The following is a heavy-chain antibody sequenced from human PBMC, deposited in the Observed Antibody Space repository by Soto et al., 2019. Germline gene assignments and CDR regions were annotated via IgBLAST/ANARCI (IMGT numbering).Heavy chain of an antibody. Sequence: PSETLSLTCAVSSGSISSSNWWSWVRQPPGKGLEWIGEIYHSGSTNYNPSLKSRVTISVDKSKNQFSLKLSSVTAADTAVYCCAREGVGSGWFEFYYYMDVWGKRTTVTVSS. J-gene: IGHJ6*03. CDR3: AREGVGSGWFEFYYYMDV. D-gene: IGHD6-19*01. V-gene: IGHV4-4*01. CDR2: IYHSGST. CDR1: SGSISSSNW.